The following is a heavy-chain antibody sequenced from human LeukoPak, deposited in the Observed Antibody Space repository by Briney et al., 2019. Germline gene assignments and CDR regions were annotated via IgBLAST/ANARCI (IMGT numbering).Heavy chain of an antibody. CDR1: GFTFSSYS. CDR2: ISGSSSTI. CDR3: ARGVPYDSWSGPHYSDY. J-gene: IGHJ4*02. V-gene: IGHV3-48*02. Sequence: GGSLRLSCAASGFTFSSYSMNWVRQAPGKGLEWVSYISGSSSTIYYADSVKGRFTISRDNAKNSLYLQMNSLRDEDTAVYYCARGVPYDSWSGPHYSDYWGQGTLVTVSS. D-gene: IGHD3-3*01.